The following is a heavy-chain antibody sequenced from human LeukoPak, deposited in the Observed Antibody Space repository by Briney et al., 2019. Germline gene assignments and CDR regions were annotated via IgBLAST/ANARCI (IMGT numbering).Heavy chain of an antibody. CDR2: IYYSGST. CDR3: ARGVHGSGVWFDP. CDR1: GGSISSGGYS. Sequence: SETLSLTCAVSGGSISSGGYSWSWIRQPPGKGLEWIGYIYYSGSTNYNPSLKSRVTISVDTSKNQFSLKLSSVTAADTAVYYCARGVHGSGVWFDPWGQGTLVTVSS. V-gene: IGHV4-61*08. D-gene: IGHD3-10*01. J-gene: IGHJ5*02.